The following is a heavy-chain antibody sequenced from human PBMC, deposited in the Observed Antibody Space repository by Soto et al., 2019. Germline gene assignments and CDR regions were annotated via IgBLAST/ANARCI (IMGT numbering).Heavy chain of an antibody. CDR2: INSDGRST. D-gene: IGHD5-12*01. CDR1: GFTFSSYW. CDR3: AKGYSGYDYAN. Sequence: GGSLRLSCAASGFTFSSYWMHWVRQAPGKGLVWVSRINSDGRSTTYADSVKGRFTISRDNAKNTLYLQMNSLSAEDTAVYFCAKGYSGYDYANWGQGSLVTVSS. V-gene: IGHV3-74*01. J-gene: IGHJ4*02.